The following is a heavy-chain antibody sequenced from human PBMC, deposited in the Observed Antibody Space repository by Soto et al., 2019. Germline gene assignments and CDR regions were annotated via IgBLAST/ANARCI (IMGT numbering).Heavy chain of an antibody. CDR2: ISTYNGDT. V-gene: IGHV1-18*01. D-gene: IGHD1-26*01. Sequence: ASVKVSCKASGYTFTTSGISCVRQAPGQGLEWMGWISTYNGDTNSAQKIQGRVTMTADTSTGTVYMEMMSLKSDDTAVYYCARQGSWPYYYYGLDVWGQGTTVTVSS. CDR3: ARQGSWPYYYYGLDV. J-gene: IGHJ6*02. CDR1: GYTFTTSG.